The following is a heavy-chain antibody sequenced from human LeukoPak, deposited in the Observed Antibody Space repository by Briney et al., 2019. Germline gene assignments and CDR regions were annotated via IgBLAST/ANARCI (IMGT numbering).Heavy chain of an antibody. D-gene: IGHD1/OR15-1a*01. CDR2: IYYSGST. Sequence: SQTLSLTCTVSGGSISSGGYYWSWIRQHPGKGLEWIGYIYYSGSTYYNPSLKSRVTISVDTSKNQFSLKLSSVTAAVTAVYYCARELGITGTYYFDYWGQGTLVTVSS. V-gene: IGHV4-31*03. CDR3: ARELGITGTYYFDY. CDR1: GGSISSGGYY. J-gene: IGHJ4*02.